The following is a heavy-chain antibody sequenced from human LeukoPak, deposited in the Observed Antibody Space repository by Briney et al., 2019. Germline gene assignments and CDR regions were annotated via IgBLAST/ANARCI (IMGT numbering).Heavy chain of an antibody. J-gene: IGHJ4*02. D-gene: IGHD3-22*01. CDR3: ARDVPYYVSSGIDY. CDR2: ISNSGDST. V-gene: IGHV3-23*01. Sequence: GGSLRLSCTASGFTFSSYALNWVRQAPGKGLEWVSSISNSGDSTYYADSVKGRFTISRDNSKNTLYLQMNSLRAEDTAVYYCARDVPYYVSSGIDYWGQGTLVTVSS. CDR1: GFTFSSYA.